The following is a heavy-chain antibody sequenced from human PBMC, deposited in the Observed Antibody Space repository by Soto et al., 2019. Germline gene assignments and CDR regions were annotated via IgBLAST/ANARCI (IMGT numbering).Heavy chain of an antibody. V-gene: IGHV3-74*01. J-gene: IGHJ5*02. Sequence: GGSLRLSCATSGLTLTNYWMHWVRQDPGKGLVWVSRIDSGGSGTSYADSVKGRFTISRDNSKNTLYLQMNSLRAEDTAVYYCARGPAVYCSSTSCSPFDPWGQGTLVTVSS. CDR2: IDSGGSGT. CDR1: GLTLTNYW. CDR3: ARGPAVYCSSTSCSPFDP. D-gene: IGHD2-2*01.